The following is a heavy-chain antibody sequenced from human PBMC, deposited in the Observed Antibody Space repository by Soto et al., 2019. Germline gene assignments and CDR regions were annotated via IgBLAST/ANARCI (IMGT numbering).Heavy chain of an antibody. J-gene: IGHJ4*02. CDR1: GGSISSSSYY. D-gene: IGHD3-22*01. V-gene: IGHV4-30-4*08. Sequence: SETLSLTCTVSGGSISSSSYYWGWIRQPPGKGLEWIGYIYYSGSTYYNPSLKSRVTISVDTSKNQFSLKLSSVTAADTAVYYCARAPTYYYDSSGPKFDYWGQGTLVTVSS. CDR3: ARAPTYYYDSSGPKFDY. CDR2: IYYSGST.